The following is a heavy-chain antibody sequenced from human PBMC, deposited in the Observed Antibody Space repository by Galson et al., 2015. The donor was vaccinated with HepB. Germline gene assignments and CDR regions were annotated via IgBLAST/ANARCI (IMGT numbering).Heavy chain of an antibody. Sequence: SLRLSCAASGFDFSRSGMHWVRQAPGKGLEWVAVISYDGDNKEYAESVKGRFTISRDNIKNTLYLEMNNLRKADTAMYYCAKDPGRAVITSSKWFDPWGQGGLVTVSS. CDR3: AKDPGRAVITSSKWFDP. J-gene: IGHJ5*02. D-gene: IGHD4-23*01. CDR1: GFDFSRSG. CDR2: ISYDGDNK. V-gene: IGHV3-30*18.